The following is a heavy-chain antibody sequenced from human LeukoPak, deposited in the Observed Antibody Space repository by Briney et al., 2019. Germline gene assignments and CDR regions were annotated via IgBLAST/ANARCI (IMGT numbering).Heavy chain of an antibody. J-gene: IGHJ4*02. CDR3: ARTRKPIDY. Sequence: SVKGRFTISRDNARNSLYLQMNSLRAEDTAVYYCARTRKPIDYWGQGTLVTVSS. V-gene: IGHV3-11*03. D-gene: IGHD1-14*01.